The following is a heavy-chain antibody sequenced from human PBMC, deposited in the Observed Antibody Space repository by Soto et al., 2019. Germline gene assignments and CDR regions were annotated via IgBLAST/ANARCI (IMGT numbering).Heavy chain of an antibody. CDR3: ARHGYSSSSYYYYGMDV. CDR1: GYSLSSYW. J-gene: IGHJ6*02. Sequence: GESLKISCKGSGYSLSSYWISRVRQMPGKSLEWMGRIDPSDSYTNYSPSFQGHVTISADKSISTAYLQWSSLKASDTAMYYCARHGYSSSSYYYYGMDVWGQGTTVTVSS. V-gene: IGHV5-10-1*01. D-gene: IGHD6-6*01. CDR2: IDPSDSYT.